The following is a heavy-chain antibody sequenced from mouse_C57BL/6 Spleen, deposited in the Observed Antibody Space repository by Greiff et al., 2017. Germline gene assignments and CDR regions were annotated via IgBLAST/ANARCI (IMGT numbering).Heavy chain of an antibody. CDR3: ARRGPLTVYYGDY. V-gene: IGHV1-82*01. Sequence: QVQLQQSGPELVKPGASVKISCKASGYAFSSSWMHWVKQRPGRGLEWIGRIYPGHGGTNYNGKFKGKATLTADKSSSTAYMQLSSLTSEDSAVYVGARRGPLTVYYGDYWGQGTTRTVSS. CDR1: GYAFSSSW. D-gene: IGHD4-1*01. J-gene: IGHJ2*01. CDR2: IYPGHGGT.